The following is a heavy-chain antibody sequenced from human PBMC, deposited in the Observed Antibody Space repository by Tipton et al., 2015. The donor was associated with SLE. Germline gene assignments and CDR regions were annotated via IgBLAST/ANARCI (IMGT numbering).Heavy chain of an antibody. D-gene: IGHD6-25*01. V-gene: IGHV3-48*01. CDR1: GFNFHSYS. J-gene: IGHJ5*01. CDR3: ARAITAAGPFKT. Sequence: SLRLSCEASGFNFHSYSMNWVRQAPGKGLEWISYISDSSNSIYYADSVRGRFTISRDNAKNSLYLQLNSLKVEDTAIFYCARAITAAGPFKTWGHGTLVTVSS. CDR2: ISDSSNSI.